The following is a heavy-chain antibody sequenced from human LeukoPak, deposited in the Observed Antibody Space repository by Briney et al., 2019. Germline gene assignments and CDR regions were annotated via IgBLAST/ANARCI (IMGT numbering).Heavy chain of an antibody. CDR1: GFTFTSPA. V-gene: IGHV1-58*02. Sequence: ASVKVSCKASGFTFTSPAMQRVRQARGPRLEWKGRIVAGRGNTNYAQKFQEGVTITTAYVELSSLRAEDTAVYYCASYSTARGDIDYWGQGTLVTVSS. CDR3: ASYSTARGDIDY. J-gene: IGHJ4*02. D-gene: IGHD3-10*01. CDR2: IVAGRGNT.